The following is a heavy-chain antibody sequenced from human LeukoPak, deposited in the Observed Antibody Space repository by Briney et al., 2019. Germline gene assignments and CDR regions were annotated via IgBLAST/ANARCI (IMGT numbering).Heavy chain of an antibody. J-gene: IGHJ4*02. D-gene: IGHD3-16*02. V-gene: IGHV4-38-2*02. CDR3: ARHCWGSYRPYFDY. CDR2: INHSGST. CDR1: GYSISSGYY. Sequence: PSETLSLTCTVSGYSISSGYYWSWIRQPPGKGLEWIGEINHSGSTNYNPSLKSRVTISVDTSKNQFSLKLSSVTAADTAVYYCARHCWGSYRPYFDYWGQGTLVTVSS.